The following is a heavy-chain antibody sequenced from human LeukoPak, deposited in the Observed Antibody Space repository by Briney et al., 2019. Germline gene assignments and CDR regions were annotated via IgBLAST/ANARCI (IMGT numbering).Heavy chain of an antibody. J-gene: IGHJ4*02. CDR3: AKDRIGIAAAGTEVRYFDY. CDR1: GFTFSSYA. Sequence: GGSLRLSCAASGFTFSSYAMSWVRQAPGKGLEWVSAISGSGGSTYYADSVKGRLTISRDNSKNTLYLQMNSLRAEDTAVYYCAKDRIGIAAAGTEVRYFDYWGQGTLVTVSS. D-gene: IGHD6-13*01. CDR2: ISGSGGST. V-gene: IGHV3-23*01.